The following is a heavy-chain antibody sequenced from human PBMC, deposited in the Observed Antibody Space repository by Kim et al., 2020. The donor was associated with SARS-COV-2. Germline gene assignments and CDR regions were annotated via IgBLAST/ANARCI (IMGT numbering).Heavy chain of an antibody. D-gene: IGHD2-15*01. CDR3: TTATWY. J-gene: IGHJ4*02. CDR1: GFTFINAR. V-gene: IGHV3-15*01. Sequence: GGSLRLSCAASGFTFINARMSWVRQAPGKGLEWVGRIKRKSDGETTDYAAPVKGRFTISRDDSKTTLYLQINSLKTEDTAVYYCTTATWYWGRGTLVTVSS. CDR2: IKRKSDGETT.